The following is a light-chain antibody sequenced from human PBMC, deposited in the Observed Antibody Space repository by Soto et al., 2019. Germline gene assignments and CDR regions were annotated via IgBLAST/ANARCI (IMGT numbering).Light chain of an antibody. CDR3: QQRCDRPWT. CDR2: GAS. V-gene: IGKV3D-20*02. Sequence: EMVLTQSPGTLSLSRLGIGALGVRASHSVSSSYLAWYQKKPGQPPRLLIYGASSRATGIPDWCGGGGCGTFFTLTISIEPAEFVADYCQQRCDRPWTFGQGTKVDIK. CDR1: HSVSSSY. J-gene: IGKJ1*01.